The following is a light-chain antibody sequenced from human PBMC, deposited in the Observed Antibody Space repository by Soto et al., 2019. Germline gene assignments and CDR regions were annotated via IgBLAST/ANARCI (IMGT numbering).Light chain of an antibody. V-gene: IGLV1-44*01. CDR1: SSNIGSNT. J-gene: IGLJ1*01. CDR2: SDN. CDR3: EAWDDSLNGYV. Sequence: QPVLTQSPSASGTPGQRVTISCSGSSSNIGSNTVNWYHQLPGTAPKLLIYSDNQRPSGVPDRFSGSKSGTSASLAISGLQSEDEADYYCEAWDDSLNGYVFASGTKVTVL.